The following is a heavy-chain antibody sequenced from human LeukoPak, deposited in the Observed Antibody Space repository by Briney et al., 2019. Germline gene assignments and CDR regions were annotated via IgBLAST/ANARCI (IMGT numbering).Heavy chain of an antibody. CDR3: ARYFSGRTLDY. V-gene: IGHV4-59*01. J-gene: IGHJ4*02. CDR1: GGSISSYY. CDR2: IYYSGTT. D-gene: IGHD1-1*01. Sequence: PSETLSLTCTDSGGSISSYYCNWIRQPPGKGLEWIGYIYYSGTTNYNPSLKSRVTISVDTSKNQFSLKLSSVTAADTAVYYCARYFSGRTLDYWGQGTLVTVSS.